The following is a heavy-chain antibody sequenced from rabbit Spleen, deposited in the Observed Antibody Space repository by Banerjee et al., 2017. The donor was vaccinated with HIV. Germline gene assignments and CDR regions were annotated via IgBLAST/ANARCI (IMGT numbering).Heavy chain of an antibody. V-gene: IGHV1S45*01. CDR3: AGDLIGVIGWNFNL. J-gene: IGHJ4*01. CDR1: GFSFSDRDV. Sequence: QEQLVESGGGLVKPEGSLTLTCKASGFSFSDRDVMCWVRQAPGKGLEWIACINIVTYKAVYATWAKGRFTISRTSSTTVTLQMTSLTAADTATYFCAGDLIGVIGWNFNLWGPGTLVTVS. CDR2: INIVTYKA. D-gene: IGHD1-1*01.